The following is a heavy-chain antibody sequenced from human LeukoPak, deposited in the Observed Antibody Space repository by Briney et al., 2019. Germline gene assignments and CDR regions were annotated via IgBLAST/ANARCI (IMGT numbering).Heavy chain of an antibody. V-gene: IGHV3-7*03. J-gene: IGHJ4*02. D-gene: IGHD2-15*01. Sequence: GGSLRLSCAGSGFTFSTYWMHWVRQAPGKGLEWVANIKQDGSEKYYVDSVKGRLTISRDNSKNTLYLQMNSLRAEDTAVYYCAKAEGYCSGTWCFRWFDWWGQGTLVTVSS. CDR3: AKAEGYCSGTWCFRWFDW. CDR1: GFTFSTYW. CDR2: IKQDGSEK.